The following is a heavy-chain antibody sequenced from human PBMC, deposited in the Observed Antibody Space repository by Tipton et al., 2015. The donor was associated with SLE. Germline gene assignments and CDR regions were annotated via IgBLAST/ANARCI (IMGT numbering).Heavy chain of an antibody. CDR1: GYSVISGYH. CDR2: VYHSGST. CDR3: ASQREYAFDI. V-gene: IGHV4-38-2*02. Sequence: GSLRLSCTVSGYSVISGYHWGWIRQPPGKGLEWMGSVYHSGSTYYNPSLKSRVTISLDTSKNQFSLKLSSVTAADTAVYYCASQREYAFDIWGQGTVVTVSS. J-gene: IGHJ3*02.